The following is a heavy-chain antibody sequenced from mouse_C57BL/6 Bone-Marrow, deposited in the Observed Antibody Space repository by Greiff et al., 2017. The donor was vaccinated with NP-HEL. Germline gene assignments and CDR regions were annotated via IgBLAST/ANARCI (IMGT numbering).Heavy chain of an antibody. CDR2: INPGSGGT. J-gene: IGHJ4*01. CDR3: ARGEGYGNYYAMDY. V-gene: IGHV1-54*01. CDR1: GYAFTNYL. D-gene: IGHD2-1*01. Sequence: QVQLQQSGAELVRPGTSVKVSCKASGYAFTNYLIEWVKQRPGQGLEWIGVINPGSGGTNYNEKFKGKATLTADKSSSTAYMQLSSLTSEDSAVYFCARGEGYGNYYAMDYWGQGTSVTVSS.